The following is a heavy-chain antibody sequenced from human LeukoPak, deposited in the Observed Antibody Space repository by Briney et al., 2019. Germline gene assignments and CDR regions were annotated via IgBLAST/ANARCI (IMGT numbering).Heavy chain of an antibody. CDR1: GGSMTSYC. J-gene: IGHJ4*02. Sequence: SETLSLTCAVSGGSMTSYCWSWIRQPPGKGLEWIGYISSSGSTNYNPSLGSRVTISVDASRNQFSLNLRSMTAADTAVYYCASRRMRFGEFYFDYWGQGTLVTVSS. D-gene: IGHD3-10*01. CDR2: ISSSGST. V-gene: IGHV4-59*12. CDR3: ASRRMRFGEFYFDY.